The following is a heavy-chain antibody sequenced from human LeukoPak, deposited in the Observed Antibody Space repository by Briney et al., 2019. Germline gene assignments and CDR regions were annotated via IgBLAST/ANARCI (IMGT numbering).Heavy chain of an antibody. CDR3: ARSPNRAVADPYYFDY. Sequence: ETLSLTCAVYGGSFSGYYWSWIRQPPGKGLEWIGEINHSGSTNYNPSLKSRVTISVDTSKNQFSLKLSSVTAADTAVYYCARSPNRAVADPYYFDYWGQGTLVTVSS. CDR1: GGSFSGYY. D-gene: IGHD6-19*01. V-gene: IGHV4-34*01. J-gene: IGHJ4*02. CDR2: INHSGST.